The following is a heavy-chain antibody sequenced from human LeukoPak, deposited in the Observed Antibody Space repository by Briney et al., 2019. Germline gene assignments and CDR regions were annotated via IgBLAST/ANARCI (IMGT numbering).Heavy chain of an antibody. CDR1: GYSFTTYW. CDR2: IYPGDSDT. J-gene: IGHJ4*02. Sequence: KPGESLKISCKGSGYSFTTYWIAWVRQMPGKGLEWMGIIYPGDSDTRYSPSFQGQVTMSADKSISTAYLQWSGLKASDTAMYYCARRVESGYSFDYWGQGTLVTVSS. D-gene: IGHD3-3*01. V-gene: IGHV5-51*01. CDR3: ARRVESGYSFDY.